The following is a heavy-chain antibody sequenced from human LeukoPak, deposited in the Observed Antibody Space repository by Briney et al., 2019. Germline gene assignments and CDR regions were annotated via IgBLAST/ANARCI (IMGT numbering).Heavy chain of an antibody. V-gene: IGHV3-23*01. CDR1: GFTFSGYA. D-gene: IGHD5/OR15-5a*01. J-gene: IGHJ6*02. Sequence: SGASLRLSCAASGFTFSGYAMSWVRQAPGKGLEWVSAISGSGGSTYYADSVKGRFTISRDNSKNTLYLQMNCLRAEDTAVYYCAKSGLPSASPIYYYYYGMDVWGQGTTVTVSS. CDR3: AKSGLPSASPIYYYYYGMDV. CDR2: ISGSGGST.